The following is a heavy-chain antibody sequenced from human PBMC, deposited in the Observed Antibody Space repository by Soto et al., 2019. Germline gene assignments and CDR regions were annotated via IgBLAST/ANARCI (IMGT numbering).Heavy chain of an antibody. CDR2: ISSSSSYI. CDR1: GFSCSSYS. V-gene: IGHV3-21*01. J-gene: IGHJ4*02. Sequence: GGSLRLSCAASGFSCSSYSMNWVRQAPGKGLEWVSSISSSSSYIYYADSVKGRFTISRDNAKNSLYLQMNSLRAEDTAVYYCAKFGEVTAIRAFDYWGQGTLVTVSS. D-gene: IGHD2-21*02. CDR3: AKFGEVTAIRAFDY.